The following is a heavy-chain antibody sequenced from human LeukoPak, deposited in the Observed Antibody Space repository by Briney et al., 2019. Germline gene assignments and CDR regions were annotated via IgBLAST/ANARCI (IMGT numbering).Heavy chain of an antibody. D-gene: IGHD3-22*01. CDR3: TRLGQYDSSVY. Sequence: GESLKISCKNSGYSFTNYWIGWVRQMPGKGLEWMGIIYPGDSDTRYSPSFQGQVTISADKSISTVYLQWSSLKASDSAMYYCTRLGQYDSSVYWGQGTLVTVSS. J-gene: IGHJ4*02. CDR1: GYSFTNYW. V-gene: IGHV5-51*01. CDR2: IYPGDSDT.